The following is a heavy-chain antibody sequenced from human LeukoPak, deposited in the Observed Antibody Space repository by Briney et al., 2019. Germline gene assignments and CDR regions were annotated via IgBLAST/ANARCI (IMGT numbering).Heavy chain of an antibody. J-gene: IGHJ4*02. Sequence: GASVKVSCKASGGTFSSYAISWVRQAPGQGLEWMGWINTNTGNPTYAQGFTGRFVFSLDTSVSTAYLQISSLKAEDTAVYYCARDSLENYDFWSGYPSTRPIDYWGQGTLVTVSS. D-gene: IGHD3-3*01. V-gene: IGHV7-4-1*02. CDR1: GGTFSSYA. CDR2: INTNTGNP. CDR3: ARDSLENYDFWSGYPSTRPIDY.